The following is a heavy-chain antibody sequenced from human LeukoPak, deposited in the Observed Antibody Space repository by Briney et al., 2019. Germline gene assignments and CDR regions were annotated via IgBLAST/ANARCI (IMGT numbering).Heavy chain of an antibody. CDR3: ARVWGWGSGSYYNVFDY. D-gene: IGHD3-10*01. J-gene: IGHJ4*02. V-gene: IGHV4-34*01. Sequence: PSETLSLTCAVYGGSFSGYYWGWIRQPPGKGLEWIGSIYHSGSTYYNPSLKSRVTISVDTSKNQFSLKLSSVTAADTAVYYCARVWGWGSGSYYNVFDYWGQGTLVTVSS. CDR2: IYHSGST. CDR1: GGSFSGYY.